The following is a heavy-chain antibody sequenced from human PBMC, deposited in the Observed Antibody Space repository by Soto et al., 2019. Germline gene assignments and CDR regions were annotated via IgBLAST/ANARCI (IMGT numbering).Heavy chain of an antibody. Sequence: QVRLVQSGAEVKKPGASVKVSCKASGYTFTSYDINWVRQATGQGLEWMGWMKPNSGNTGYARKFQGRVTMTRNTSISTAYMELSSLRSEDTAVYYCARQNDYGDYVSYFQHWGQGTLVTVSS. V-gene: IGHV1-8*01. CDR2: MKPNSGNT. D-gene: IGHD4-17*01. CDR1: GYTFTSYD. J-gene: IGHJ1*01. CDR3: ARQNDYGDYVSYFQH.